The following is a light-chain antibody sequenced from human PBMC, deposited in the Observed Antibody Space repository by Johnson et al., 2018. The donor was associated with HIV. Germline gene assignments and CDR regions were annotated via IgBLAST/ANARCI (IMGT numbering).Light chain of an antibody. Sequence: QSVLTQPPSVSAAPGQRVTISCSGSTSNIGDNYVSWYQHLPGTAPKLLIYESNKRPSGLPDRFSGSKSGPSATLGITGLQTGDEADYYCGTWDNSLSAYGFGTGSKVTVL. CDR3: GTWDNSLSAYG. V-gene: IGLV1-51*02. CDR2: ESN. CDR1: TSNIGDNY. J-gene: IGLJ1*01.